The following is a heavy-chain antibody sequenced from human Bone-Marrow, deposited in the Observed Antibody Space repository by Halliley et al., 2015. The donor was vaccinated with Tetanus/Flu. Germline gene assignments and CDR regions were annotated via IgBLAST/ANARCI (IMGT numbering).Heavy chain of an antibody. CDR3: GRLAKLSGPASWSRPVDS. Sequence: TLSLTCIVSGASVSGFFWSWIRQPPGKGLQYIGYVSHSGTSTVNPSLKSRVTISLDTSTNSVSLNLTSVTAADTAVYFCGRLAKLSGPASWSRPVDSWGQGALVTVSS. CDR1: GASVSGFF. V-gene: IGHV4-59*08. J-gene: IGHJ5*01. D-gene: IGHD6-13*01. CDR2: VSHSGTS.